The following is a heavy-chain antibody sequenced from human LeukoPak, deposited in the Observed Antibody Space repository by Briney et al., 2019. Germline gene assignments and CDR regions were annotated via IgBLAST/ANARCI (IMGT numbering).Heavy chain of an antibody. V-gene: IGHV3-30*04. J-gene: IGHJ4*02. CDR1: GFTFSSYA. D-gene: IGHD1-26*01. Sequence: GGSLRLSCAASGFTFSSYAMHWVRQAPAKGLEWVAVISYDGSNKYYADSVKGRFTISRDNSKNTLYLQMNSLRAEDTAVYYCASLVGATRGALWGQGTLVTVSS. CDR3: ASLVGATRGAL. CDR2: ISYDGSNK.